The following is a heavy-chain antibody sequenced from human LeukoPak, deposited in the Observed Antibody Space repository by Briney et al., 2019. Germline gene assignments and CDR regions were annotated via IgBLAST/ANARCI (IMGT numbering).Heavy chain of an antibody. J-gene: IGHJ3*02. D-gene: IGHD2/OR15-2a*01. Sequence: PGGSLRLSCGASGFTLSSYAMNWVRQAPGKGLGWVSAISGSGGNTYYADSVKGRFTVSRDNSKNMLYLQMNSLRAEDTAVYYCAKGDSTVHDAFDIWGQGTMVTVSS. V-gene: IGHV3-23*01. CDR2: ISGSGGNT. CDR3: AKGDSTVHDAFDI. CDR1: GFTLSSYA.